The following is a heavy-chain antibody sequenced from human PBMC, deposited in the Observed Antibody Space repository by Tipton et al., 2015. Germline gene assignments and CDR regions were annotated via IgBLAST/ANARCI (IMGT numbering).Heavy chain of an antibody. D-gene: IGHD3-3*01. CDR1: GGSIDSYY. J-gene: IGHJ5*02. CDR2: ISHSGNT. CDR3: ARTFHDVWGRANWFDP. V-gene: IGHV4-59*04. Sequence: TLSLTCTVSGGSIDSYYWSWIRQPPGKGLEWIGSISHSGNTYYNPSLKSRVTMSRDTSKNQFSLKLSSVTAADTAVYYCARTFHDVWGRANWFDPWGQGTLVTVPS.